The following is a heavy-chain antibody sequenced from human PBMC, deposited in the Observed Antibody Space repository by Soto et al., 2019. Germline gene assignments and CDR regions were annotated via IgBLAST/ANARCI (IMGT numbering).Heavy chain of an antibody. CDR2: IIPIFGTA. CDR3: ARSEQLVPVPYYFDY. CDR1: GGTFSSYA. Sequence: QVQLVQSGAEVKKPGSSVKVSCKASGGTFSSYAISWVRQAPGQGLEWMGGIIPIFGTANYAQKFQGRVTTTADESTSTAYMELSSLRSEDTAVYYCARSEQLVPVPYYFDYWGQGTLVTVSS. V-gene: IGHV1-69*12. D-gene: IGHD6-6*01. J-gene: IGHJ4*02.